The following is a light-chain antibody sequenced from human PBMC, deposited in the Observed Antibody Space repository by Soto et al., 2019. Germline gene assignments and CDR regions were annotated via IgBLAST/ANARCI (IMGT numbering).Light chain of an antibody. CDR3: SSYAGSNNLV. CDR1: SSDVGGYNY. CDR2: EVS. V-gene: IGLV2-8*01. J-gene: IGLJ2*01. Sequence: QSALTQPPSASGSPGQSVTISCTGTSSDVGGYNYVSWYQQHPGKAPKLMIYEVSKRPSGVPDRFSGSKSGNTASLTVSGLQAEDEADSYCSSYAGSNNLVFGGGTKLTFL.